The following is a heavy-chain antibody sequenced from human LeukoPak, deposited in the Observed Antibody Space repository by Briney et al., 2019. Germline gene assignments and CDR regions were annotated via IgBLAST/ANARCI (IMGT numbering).Heavy chain of an antibody. Sequence: SETLSLTCTVSGGSISSSSYYWGWIRQPPGKGLEWIGSIYYSGSTYYSPSRKSRVTISVDTSKNQFSLKLSSVTAADTAVYYCARRPYYDFWSGYSDYFDYWGQGTLVTVSS. J-gene: IGHJ4*02. CDR2: IYYSGST. V-gene: IGHV4-39*01. CDR3: ARRPYYDFWSGYSDYFDY. D-gene: IGHD3-3*01. CDR1: GGSISSSSYY.